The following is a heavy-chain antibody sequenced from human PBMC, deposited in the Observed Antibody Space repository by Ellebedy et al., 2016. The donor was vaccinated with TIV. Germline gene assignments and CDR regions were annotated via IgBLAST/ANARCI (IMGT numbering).Heavy chain of an antibody. CDR2: ISSSGKYI. D-gene: IGHD6-13*01. CDR3: ARGGPNPSGSSWAFDY. Sequence: PGGSLRLSCAISGVNFSTYDMSWVRQAPGKGLEWVSVISSSGKYIYYGDSVKGRFTISRDSARESLYLHMNSLRAEDTAIYYCARGGPNPSGSSWAFDYWGQGTLVTVSS. J-gene: IGHJ4*02. V-gene: IGHV3-21*01. CDR1: GVNFSTYD.